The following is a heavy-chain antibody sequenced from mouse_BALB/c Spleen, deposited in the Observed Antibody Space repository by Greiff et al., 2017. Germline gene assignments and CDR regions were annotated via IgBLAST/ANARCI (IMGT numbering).Heavy chain of an antibody. D-gene: IGHD5-5*01. CDR2: ISSGSSTI. CDR1: GFTFSSFG. Sequence: EVHLVESGGGLVQPGGSRKLSCAASGFTFSSFGMHWVRQAPEKGLEWVAYISSGSSTIYYADTVKGRFTISRDNPKNTLFLQMTSLRSEDTAMYYCARFGTTTGAMDYWGQGTSVTVSS. CDR3: ARFGTTTGAMDY. V-gene: IGHV5-17*02. J-gene: IGHJ4*01.